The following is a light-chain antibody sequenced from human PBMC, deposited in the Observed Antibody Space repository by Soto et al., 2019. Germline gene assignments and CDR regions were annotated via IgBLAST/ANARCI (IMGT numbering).Light chain of an antibody. J-gene: IGKJ1*01. CDR1: QSISVW. Sequence: IQMTQSPSSLAASVGDRVTITCRASQSISVWLAWYQQKAGKAPNLLIYKASRLESGVPSRFSGSASGTDFTLTISSLQPEDFATYYCLQDYSYPWTFGQGTKVDIK. V-gene: IGKV1-5*03. CDR2: KAS. CDR3: LQDYSYPWT.